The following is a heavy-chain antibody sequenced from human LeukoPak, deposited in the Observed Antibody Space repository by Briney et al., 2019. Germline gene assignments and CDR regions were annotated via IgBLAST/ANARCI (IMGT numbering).Heavy chain of an antibody. J-gene: IGHJ4*02. Sequence: PGGSLRLSCAASGFTVSSNYMNWVRQAPGNGLEWVSVIYSGGSTYYADSVKGRFTISRDNSKNTLYLQMNSLTAEDTAVYYCARWDSSGYHKYYFDYWGQGTLVTVSS. CDR2: IYSGGST. D-gene: IGHD3-22*01. CDR1: GFTVSSNY. V-gene: IGHV3-53*01. CDR3: ARWDSSGYHKYYFDY.